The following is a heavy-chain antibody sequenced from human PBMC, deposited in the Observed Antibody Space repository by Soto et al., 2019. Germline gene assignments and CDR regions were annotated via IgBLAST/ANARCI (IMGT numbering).Heavy chain of an antibody. V-gene: IGHV1-69*13. CDR3: AREGYVAAAGHFDY. Sequence: GASVKVSCKASGGTFSSYAISWVRQAPGQGLEWMGGIIPIFGTANYAQKFQGRVTITADESTSTAYMELSSLRSEDTAVYYCAREGYVAAAGHFDYWGQGTMVTVYS. J-gene: IGHJ4*02. CDR1: GGTFSSYA. CDR2: IIPIFGTA. D-gene: IGHD6-13*01.